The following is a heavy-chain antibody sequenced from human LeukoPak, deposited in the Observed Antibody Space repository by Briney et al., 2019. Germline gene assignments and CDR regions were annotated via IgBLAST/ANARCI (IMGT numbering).Heavy chain of an antibody. V-gene: IGHV4-39*01. Sequence: SETLSLTCTVSGGSISSSSYYWGWIRQPPGKGLEWIGSIYYSGSTYYNPSLKSRVTISVDTSKNQFSLKLSSVTAADTAVYYCARLGHSSWYGAGYSSGRPIGAPDYWGQGTLVTVSS. J-gene: IGHJ4*02. CDR1: GGSISSSSYY. CDR3: ARLGHSSWYGAGYSSGRPIGAPDY. D-gene: IGHD6-19*01. CDR2: IYYSGST.